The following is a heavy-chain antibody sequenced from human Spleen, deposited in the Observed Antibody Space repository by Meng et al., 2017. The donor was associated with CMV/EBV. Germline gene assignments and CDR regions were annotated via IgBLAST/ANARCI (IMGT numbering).Heavy chain of an antibody. D-gene: IGHD3-3*01. V-gene: IGHV3-23*01. CDR1: GFTFSSYA. Sequence: GESLKIYCAASGFTFSSYAMSWVRQAPGKGLEWVSAISGSGGSTYYADSVKGRFTISRDNSKNTLYLQMNSLRAEDTAVYYCAKGTYDFWSGDDAFDIWGQGTMVTVSS. CDR3: AKGTYDFWSGDDAFDI. CDR2: ISGSGGST. J-gene: IGHJ3*02.